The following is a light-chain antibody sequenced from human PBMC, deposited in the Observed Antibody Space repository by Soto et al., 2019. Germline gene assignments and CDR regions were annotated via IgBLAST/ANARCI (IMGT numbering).Light chain of an antibody. V-gene: IGKV1-33*01. Sequence: DIQMTQSPSSLSASVGDRVTITCQASQDISNYLNWYQQKPGKAPKLLIYDASNLETGVPSRCSGSGAWKDFTFTISSLQPEDIATYYCQQYDNLLTFGHGTKVDIK. CDR1: QDISNY. J-gene: IGKJ3*01. CDR2: DAS. CDR3: QQYDNLLT.